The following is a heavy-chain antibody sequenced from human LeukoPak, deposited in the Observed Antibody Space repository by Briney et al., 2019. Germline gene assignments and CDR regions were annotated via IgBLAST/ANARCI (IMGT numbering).Heavy chain of an antibody. CDR2: ISYDGSNK. D-gene: IGHD3-3*01. CDR1: GFTFSSYG. J-gene: IGHJ6*02. V-gene: IGHV3-30*18. CDR3: AKEYESRRLLEWLSYYYYGMDV. Sequence: GGSLRLSCAASGFTFSSYGMHWVRQAPGKGLEWVAVISYDGSNKYYADSVKGRFTISRDNSKNTLYLQMNSLRAEDTAVYYCAKEYESRRLLEWLSYYYYGMDVWGQGTTVTVSS.